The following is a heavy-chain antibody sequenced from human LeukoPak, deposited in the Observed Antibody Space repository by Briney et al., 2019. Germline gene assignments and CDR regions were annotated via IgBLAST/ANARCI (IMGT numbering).Heavy chain of an antibody. CDR1: GYTFTSYY. Sequence: GASVKVSCKASGYTFTSYYMHWVRQAPGRGLEWMGWINPNSGGTNYAQKFQGRVTMTRDTSISTAYMELSRLRSDDTAVYYCARGYSSSWYESAHYWGQGTLVTVSS. D-gene: IGHD6-13*01. V-gene: IGHV1-2*02. CDR2: INPNSGGT. J-gene: IGHJ4*02. CDR3: ARGYSSSWYESAHY.